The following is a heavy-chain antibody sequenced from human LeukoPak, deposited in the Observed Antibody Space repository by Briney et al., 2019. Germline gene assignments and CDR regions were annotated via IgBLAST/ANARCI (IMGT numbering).Heavy chain of an antibody. CDR1: GFTFSSYA. J-gene: IGHJ5*02. Sequence: PGRSLRLSCAASGFTFSSYAMHWVRQAPGKGLEWVAVISYDGSNKYYADSVKGRFTISRDNSKNTLYLQMNSLRAEDTAVYYCARSGIGGHDHWGQGTLVTVSS. CDR2: ISYDGSNK. D-gene: IGHD3-10*01. V-gene: IGHV3-30-3*01. CDR3: ARSGIGGHDH.